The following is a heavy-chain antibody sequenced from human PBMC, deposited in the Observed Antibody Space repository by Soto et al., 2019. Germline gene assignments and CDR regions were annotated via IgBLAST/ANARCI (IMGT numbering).Heavy chain of an antibody. Sequence: EVQLVESGGGLVQPGGSLRLSCAASGFTFSSYWMSWVRQAPGKGLEWVANIKQDGSEKYYVDSVKGRFTISRDNAKNSLYLQMNSLRAEDTAVYYCARVGPYCGGDCHYWYFDLWGRGTLVTVSS. CDR3: ARVGPYCGGDCHYWYFDL. CDR1: GFTFSSYW. V-gene: IGHV3-7*01. CDR2: IKQDGSEK. D-gene: IGHD2-21*02. J-gene: IGHJ2*01.